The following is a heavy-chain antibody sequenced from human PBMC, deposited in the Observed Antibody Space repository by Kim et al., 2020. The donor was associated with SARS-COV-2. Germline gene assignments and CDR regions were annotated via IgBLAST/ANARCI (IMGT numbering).Heavy chain of an antibody. V-gene: IGHV3-23*01. CDR2: ITGRDGNT. CDR3: ARESSRRAVY. J-gene: IGHJ1*01. Sequence: GGSLRLSCAASGFTFSTYDMSWVRQAPGKGLEWVSAITGRDGNTCYADSVKGRFTISRDNSKNTLFLQLNSLRAEDTALYYCARESSRRAVYWGQGTL. CDR1: GFTFSTYD. D-gene: IGHD2-2*01.